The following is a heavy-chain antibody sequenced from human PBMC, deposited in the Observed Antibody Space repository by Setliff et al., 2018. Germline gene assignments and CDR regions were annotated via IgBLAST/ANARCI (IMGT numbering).Heavy chain of an antibody. J-gene: IGHJ6*02. D-gene: IGHD3-10*01. CDR1: GVSISSYY. V-gene: IGHV4-59*01. Sequence: SSETLSLTCNVSGVSISSYYWSWIRQPPGKGLECIGYIQKSGSANYNPSLMSRVTISVDTSRNQFSLKLRSVTAADTAVYYCARLSWDGLRYYGLDVWGQGATVTVSS. CDR3: ARLSWDGLRYYGLDV. CDR2: IQKSGSA.